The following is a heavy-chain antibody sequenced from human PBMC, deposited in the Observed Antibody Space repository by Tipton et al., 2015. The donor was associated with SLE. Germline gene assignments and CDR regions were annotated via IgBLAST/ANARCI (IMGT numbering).Heavy chain of an antibody. CDR3: ARGEFGIAVAGGLGNY. CDR1: GFTFSSYA. Sequence: RSLRLSCAASGFTFSSYAMHWVRQAPGKGLEWVAVISYDGSNKYYADSVKGRFTISRDNSKNTLYLQMNSLRAEDTAVYYCARGEFGIAVAGGLGNYWGQGTLVTVSS. J-gene: IGHJ4*02. V-gene: IGHV3-30-3*01. D-gene: IGHD6-19*01. CDR2: ISYDGSNK.